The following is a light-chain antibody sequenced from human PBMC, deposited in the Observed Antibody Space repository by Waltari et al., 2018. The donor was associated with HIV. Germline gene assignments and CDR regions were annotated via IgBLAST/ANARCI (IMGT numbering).Light chain of an antibody. V-gene: IGKV3-20*01. Sequence: EIVLTQSPGTLSLSPGERATLSCRASQSVSSSYLAWYQQKPGQAPRLLIYGESSRATGIPDRFSGSGSGTDFTLTISRLEPEDFAVYYCQQYGSSLGTFGQGTKLEIK. CDR1: QSVSSSY. CDR3: QQYGSSLGT. CDR2: GES. J-gene: IGKJ2*01.